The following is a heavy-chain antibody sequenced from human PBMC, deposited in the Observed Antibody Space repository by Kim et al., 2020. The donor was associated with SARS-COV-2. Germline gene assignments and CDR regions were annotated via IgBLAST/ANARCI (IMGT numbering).Heavy chain of an antibody. CDR1: RFTFSSYA. CDR3: AKDSSSSSGSFDY. CDR2: IYSGGSNT. J-gene: IGHJ4*02. D-gene: IGHD6-6*01. Sequence: GGSLRLSCAASRFTFSSYAMSWVRQAPGKGLEWVSVIYSGGSNTYYADSVKGRFTISRDDSKNTLYLQMNSLRAEDTAVYYCAKDSSSSSGSFDYWGQGTLVTDSS. V-gene: IGHV3-23*03.